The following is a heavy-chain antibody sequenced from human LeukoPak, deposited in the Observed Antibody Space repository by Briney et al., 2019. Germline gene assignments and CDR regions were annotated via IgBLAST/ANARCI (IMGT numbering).Heavy chain of an antibody. J-gene: IGHJ4*02. D-gene: IGHD6-13*01. Sequence: QSGGSLRLSCAASGFTFDGYAMHWVRQAPGKGLEWVSGISWNSGSIGYADSVKGRFTISRDNAKNSLYLQMNSLRAEDTALYYCARGIAAAGTLLDYWGQGTLVTVSS. CDR1: GFTFDGYA. CDR2: ISWNSGSI. CDR3: ARGIAAAGTLLDY. V-gene: IGHV3-9*01.